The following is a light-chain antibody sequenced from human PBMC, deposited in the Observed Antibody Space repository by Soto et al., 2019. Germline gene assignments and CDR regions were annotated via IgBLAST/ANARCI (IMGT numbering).Light chain of an antibody. CDR1: QGISSA. V-gene: IGKV1-13*02. Sequence: AIQLTQSPSSLSASVGDRVTITCRASQGISSALAWYQQKPGKAPKLLIYDASSLESGVPSRFSGSGSGTDFTLTISSLQPEDFATYDCQQFNSLLTFGGGTKVEIK. CDR2: DAS. CDR3: QQFNSLLT. J-gene: IGKJ4*01.